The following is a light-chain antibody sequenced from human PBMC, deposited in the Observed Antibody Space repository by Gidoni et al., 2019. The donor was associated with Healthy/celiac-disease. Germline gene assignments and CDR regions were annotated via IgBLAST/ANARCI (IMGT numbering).Light chain of an antibody. V-gene: IGKV3-20*01. CDR1: QSVSSSY. CDR3: QQYGSSPYT. J-gene: IGKJ2*01. CDR2: GAS. Sequence: EIVLTQSPGTLSLSPGERATLSCRASQSVSSSYLAWYQQPPGQATRLLIYGASSRATGIPDRFSGSGSGTDFTLTISRLEPEDVAVYYCQQYGSSPYTFGQGTKLEIK.